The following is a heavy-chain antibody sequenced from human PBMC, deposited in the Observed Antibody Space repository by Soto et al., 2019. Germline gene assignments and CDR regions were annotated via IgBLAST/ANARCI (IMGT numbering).Heavy chain of an antibody. CDR1: GFTFSSYW. CDR2: IKQDGSEK. Sequence: GGSLRLSCAASGFTFSSYWMSWVRQAPGKGLEWVANIKQDGSEKYYVDSVKGRFTISRDNAKNSLYLQMNSLRAEDTAVYYCARGGNYDILTGYDYWGQGTRVTVSS. J-gene: IGHJ4*02. CDR3: ARGGNYDILTGYDY. V-gene: IGHV3-7*01. D-gene: IGHD3-9*01.